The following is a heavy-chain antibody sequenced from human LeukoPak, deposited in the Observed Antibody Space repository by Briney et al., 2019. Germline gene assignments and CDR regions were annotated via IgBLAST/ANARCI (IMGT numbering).Heavy chain of an antibody. CDR1: GFTFSDHY. CDR2: ITSSSAYT. J-gene: IGHJ4*02. V-gene: IGHV3-11*05. D-gene: IGHD3-9*01. Sequence: GGSLRLSCAASGFTFSDHYMAWIRQDPGKGLEWVSYITSSSAYTNYADSVKGRFTISRDNAKNSLYLQMNSLRAEDTALYYCARASYDILTGYFDYWGQGTLVTVSS. CDR3: ARASYDILTGYFDY.